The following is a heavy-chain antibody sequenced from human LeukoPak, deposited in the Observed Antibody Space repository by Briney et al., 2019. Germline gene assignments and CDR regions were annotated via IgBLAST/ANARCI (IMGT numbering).Heavy chain of an antibody. D-gene: IGHD3-10*01. V-gene: IGHV1-2*06. CDR1: GYTFTGYY. Sequence: ASVKVSCKASGYTFTGYYMHWVRQAPGQGLEWMGRINPNSGGTNYAQKFQGRVTMTRDTSISTAYMELSRLRSDDTAVYYCARDLGNYYGSGSPDYWGQGTLVTVSP. J-gene: IGHJ4*02. CDR3: ARDLGNYYGSGSPDY. CDR2: INPNSGGT.